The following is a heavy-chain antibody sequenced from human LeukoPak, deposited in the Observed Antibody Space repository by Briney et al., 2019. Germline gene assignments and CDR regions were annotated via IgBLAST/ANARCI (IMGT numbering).Heavy chain of an antibody. D-gene: IGHD6-19*01. CDR1: GGSFSGYY. V-gene: IGHV4-34*01. CDR3: ARLAQWLVRGRFDY. Sequence: SETLSLTCAVCGGSFSGYYWSWIRQPPGKGLEWIGEINHSGSTNYNPSLKSRVTISVDTSKNQFSLKLSSVTAADTAVYYCARLAQWLVRGRFDYWGQGTLVTVSS. J-gene: IGHJ4*02. CDR2: INHSGST.